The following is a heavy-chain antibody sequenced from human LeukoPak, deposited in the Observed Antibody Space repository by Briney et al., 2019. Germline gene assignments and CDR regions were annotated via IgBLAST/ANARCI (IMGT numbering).Heavy chain of an antibody. D-gene: IGHD3-3*01. CDR3: ARDRFAFDI. CDR2: ISYDGSNK. Sequence: GRSLRLSCAASGFTFSSYAMHWVRQAPGKGLEWVAVISYDGSNKYYADSVKGRFTISRDNSKNTLYLQMNSLRVEDTAVYYCARDRFAFDIWGQGTMVTVSS. J-gene: IGHJ3*02. CDR1: GFTFSSYA. V-gene: IGHV3-30*04.